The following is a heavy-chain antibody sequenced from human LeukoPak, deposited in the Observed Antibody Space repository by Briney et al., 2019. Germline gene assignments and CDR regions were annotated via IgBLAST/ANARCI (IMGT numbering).Heavy chain of an antibody. J-gene: IGHJ4*02. D-gene: IGHD3-3*01. CDR3: ARRHHDFWRPFDS. CDR2: IHSNGNT. Sequence: SETLSLTCAVSGGSITSTTYYWGWIRQPPGKGLEWIGRIHSNGNTYYNPSLESRVTISVDTSKNQFSLKLSSVTAADSAVYYCARRHHDFWRPFDSWGQGTLVTVSS. CDR1: GGSITSTTYY. V-gene: IGHV4-39*01.